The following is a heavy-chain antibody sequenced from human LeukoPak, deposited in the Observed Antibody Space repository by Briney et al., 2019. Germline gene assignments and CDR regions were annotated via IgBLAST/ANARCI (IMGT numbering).Heavy chain of an antibody. Sequence: SETLSLTCTVSGDSISSDYWSWIRQPPGKGLEWIGYIYYSGSTNYNPSLKSRVTISVDTSKNQFSLKLSSVTAADTAVYYCARASYDLENGPLYYFDYWGQGTLVTVSS. CDR3: ARASYDLENGPLYYFDY. J-gene: IGHJ4*02. CDR2: IYYSGST. D-gene: IGHD3-3*01. CDR1: GDSISSDY. V-gene: IGHV4-59*01.